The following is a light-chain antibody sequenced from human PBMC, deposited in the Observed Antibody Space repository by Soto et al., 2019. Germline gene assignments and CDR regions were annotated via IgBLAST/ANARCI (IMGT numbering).Light chain of an antibody. V-gene: IGKV1-39*01. Sequence: DIQMTQSPSSLSASVGDRVTITCRASRTISIFLNWYQQRPGKAPKLLIYAASSFLSGVPSRFSGSGSGTDFTLTISSLQVEDFATYFCQQSFTTPPYTFGQGTKLDIK. CDR3: QQSFTTPPYT. CDR1: RTISIF. J-gene: IGKJ2*01. CDR2: AAS.